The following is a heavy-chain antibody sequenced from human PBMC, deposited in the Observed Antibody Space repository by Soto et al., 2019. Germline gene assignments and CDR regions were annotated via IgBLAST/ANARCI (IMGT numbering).Heavy chain of an antibody. CDR1: GGSFSGYY. V-gene: IGHV4-34*01. Sequence: SETLSLTCAVYGGSFSGYYWSWIRQPPGKGLEWIGEINHSGSTNYNPSLKSRVTISVDTSKNQFSLKLSSVTAADTAVYYCARLMITFGGVIVIPVAFDYWGQGTLVTVS. CDR3: ARLMITFGGVIVIPVAFDY. CDR2: INHSGST. J-gene: IGHJ4*02. D-gene: IGHD3-16*02.